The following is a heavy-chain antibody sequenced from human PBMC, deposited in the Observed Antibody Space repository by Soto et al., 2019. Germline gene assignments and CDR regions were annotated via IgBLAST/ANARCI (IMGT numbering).Heavy chain of an antibody. J-gene: IGHJ4*02. Sequence: GESLKISCAASGFTFSDFAMAWVRQAPGKGLEWVSSASGSGSGAYYADSVKGRFTISRDNSKNTLFLHMTNLRAGDTALYFCAKGRPGVAAAPDYWGQGTLVTVSS. V-gene: IGHV3-23*01. CDR1: GFTFSDFA. CDR2: ASGSGSGA. D-gene: IGHD2-21*01. CDR3: AKGRPGVAAAPDY.